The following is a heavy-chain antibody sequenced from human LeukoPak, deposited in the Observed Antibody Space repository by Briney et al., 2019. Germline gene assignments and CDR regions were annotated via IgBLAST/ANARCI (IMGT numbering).Heavy chain of an antibody. D-gene: IGHD6-13*01. V-gene: IGHV5-51*01. Sequence: GESLKISCQGSGYRFTNYWIGWVRQLPGKGLEWMGIIFLGDSDTRYSPSFQGQVTISADKSISTASLQWSSLKASDTAIYYCPRHEVTAAAGTQFDPWAQGPLVPVSS. CDR2: IFLGDSDT. J-gene: IGHJ5*02. CDR1: GYRFTNYW. CDR3: PRHEVTAAAGTQFDP.